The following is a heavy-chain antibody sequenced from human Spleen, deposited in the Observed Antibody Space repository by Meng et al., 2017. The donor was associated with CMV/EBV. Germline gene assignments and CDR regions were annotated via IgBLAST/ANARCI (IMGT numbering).Heavy chain of an antibody. D-gene: IGHD1-26*01. J-gene: IGHJ4*02. V-gene: IGHV3-11*06. Sequence: GESLKISCAASGFTFSDYYMSWIRQAPGKGLEWVSSISGNGVYIHYASSLNGRVTISRDNTKNSLYLQMTSLRVDDTAIYYCARDQSGSYSAQSWALDYWGQGMLVTVSS. CDR1: GFTFSDYY. CDR3: ARDQSGSYSAQSWALDY. CDR2: ISGNGVYI.